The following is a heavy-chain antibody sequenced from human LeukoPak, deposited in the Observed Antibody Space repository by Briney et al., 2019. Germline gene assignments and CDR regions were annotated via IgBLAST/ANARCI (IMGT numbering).Heavy chain of an antibody. CDR3: AAVSVDYGDSSFDF. Sequence: PGGSLRDSCAPPGFTFRNAWMSWVRAPPGKGLWWVCRILSKTDGGTTDYAEPVKGRFTISRDDSKNTLCLQMNFLKTEDTALYYCAAVSVDYGDSSFDFWGQGTLVTVSS. CDR1: GFTFRNAW. D-gene: IGHD4-17*01. CDR2: ILSKTDGGTT. J-gene: IGHJ4*02. V-gene: IGHV3-15*01.